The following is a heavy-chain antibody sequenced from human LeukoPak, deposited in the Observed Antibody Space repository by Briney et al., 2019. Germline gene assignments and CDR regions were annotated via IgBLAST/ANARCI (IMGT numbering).Heavy chain of an antibody. D-gene: IGHD3-22*01. CDR2: IYSGGST. J-gene: IGHJ4*02. Sequence: PGGSLRLSCVASGFTVSSSYMNWVRQAPGKGLEWVSIIYSGGSTYYADSVRGRFTISRDNSKNTLYLQMNSLTAEDTAVYYCARWDSSGYHKYYFDYWGQGTLVTVSS. CDR1: GFTVSSSY. V-gene: IGHV3-53*01. CDR3: ARWDSSGYHKYYFDY.